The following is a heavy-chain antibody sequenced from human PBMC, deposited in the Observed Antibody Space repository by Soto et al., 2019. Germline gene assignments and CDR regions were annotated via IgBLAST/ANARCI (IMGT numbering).Heavy chain of an antibody. Sequence: QLQLQESGPGLVQPPETLSLTCTVSGGSISSGSYYWGWVRQPPGKGLEWIGSIYYSGNTYYNPPLKSRVIISVDTSKKQFSLRLTSVTAADTAVYYCARAPSAARPYYYGLDVWGQGTTVTVSS. CDR2: IYYSGNT. CDR3: ARAPSAARPYYYGLDV. J-gene: IGHJ6*02. CDR1: GGSISSGSYY. D-gene: IGHD6-6*01. V-gene: IGHV4-39*01.